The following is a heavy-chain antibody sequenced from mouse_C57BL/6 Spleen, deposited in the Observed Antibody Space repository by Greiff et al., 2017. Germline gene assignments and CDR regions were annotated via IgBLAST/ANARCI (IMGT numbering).Heavy chain of an antibody. Sequence: VQLQQSGAELVRPGASVKLSCKASGYTFTDYYINWVKQRPGQGLEWIARIYPGSGNTYYNEKFKGKATLTAEKSSSTAYMQLSSLTSEDSAVYFCARPPLYGSSSWFAYWGQGTLVTVSA. J-gene: IGHJ3*01. CDR2: IYPGSGNT. CDR1: GYTFTDYY. V-gene: IGHV1-76*01. CDR3: ARPPLYGSSSWFAY. D-gene: IGHD1-1*01.